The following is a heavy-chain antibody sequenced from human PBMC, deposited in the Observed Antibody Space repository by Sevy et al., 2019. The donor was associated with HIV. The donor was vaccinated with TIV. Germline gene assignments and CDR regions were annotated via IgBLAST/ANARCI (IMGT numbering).Heavy chain of an antibody. Sequence: GESLKISCAASGFSFSSYGMHWVRQAPGKGLEWVANIKQDMSEKYYADSVKGRFTISRDNARNSLYLQMESLRAEDTAVYYCARAQQVTMLVVIGGLYFDFWGQGTLVTVSS. V-gene: IGHV3-7*01. CDR3: ARAQQVTMLVVIGGLYFDF. J-gene: IGHJ4*02. CDR1: GFSFSSYG. CDR2: IKQDMSEK. D-gene: IGHD3-22*01.